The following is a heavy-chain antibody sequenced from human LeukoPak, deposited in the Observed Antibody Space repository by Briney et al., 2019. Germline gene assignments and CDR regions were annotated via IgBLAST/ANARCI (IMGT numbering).Heavy chain of an antibody. CDR1: GYTLTELS. D-gene: IGHD6-13*01. J-gene: IGHJ4*02. Sequence: ASVKVSCKVSGYTLTELSMHWVRQAPGKGLEWMGGFDPEDGETIYAQKFQGRVTMTEDTSTDTAYMELSSLRSEYTAVYYCATQTYSQQQLVDYWGQGTLVTVSS. CDR3: ATQTYSQQQLVDY. CDR2: FDPEDGET. V-gene: IGHV1-24*01.